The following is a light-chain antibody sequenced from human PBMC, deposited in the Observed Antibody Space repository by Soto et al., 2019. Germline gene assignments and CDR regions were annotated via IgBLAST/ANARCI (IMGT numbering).Light chain of an antibody. V-gene: IGLV2-14*01. CDR1: SNDVGGYNY. Sequence: QSALTQPASVSGSPGQSITISCTGTSNDVGGYNYVSWYQQHPGKAPKLMIYEVSSRPSGVSNRFSGSKSCNTASLTISGLQAEDEADYYCSSYTTINALEAVFGGGTKLTVL. CDR2: EVS. CDR3: SSYTTINALEAV. J-gene: IGLJ3*02.